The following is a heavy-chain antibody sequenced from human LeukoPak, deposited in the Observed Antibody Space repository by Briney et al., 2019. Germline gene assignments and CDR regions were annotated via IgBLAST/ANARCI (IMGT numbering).Heavy chain of an antibody. CDR3: ARTALIWQPSFDY. D-gene: IGHD3/OR15-3a*01. J-gene: IGHJ4*02. V-gene: IGHV1-2*02. Sequence: GASVKVSCKASGYTFTGDFMHRVRQAPGQGLEWMGWINPDNGGTNYAQKFQGRVTMTRDTSINTAYMELNRLRSDDTAVYYCARTALIWQPSFDYWGQGTPVTVSS. CDR1: GYTFTGDF. CDR2: INPDNGGT.